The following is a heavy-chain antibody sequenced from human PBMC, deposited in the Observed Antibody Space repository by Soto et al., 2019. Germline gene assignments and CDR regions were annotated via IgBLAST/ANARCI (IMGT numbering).Heavy chain of an antibody. D-gene: IGHD3-10*01. Sequence: AGGSLRLSCAASGFTFSSYGMHWVRQAPGKGLEWVAVIWYDGSNKYYADSVKGRFTISRDNSKNTLYLQMNSLRAEDTAVYYCAREHPYGSGSYFASGGMDVWGQGTKVTVSS. CDR2: IWYDGSNK. J-gene: IGHJ6*02. V-gene: IGHV3-33*01. CDR1: GFTFSSYG. CDR3: AREHPYGSGSYFASGGMDV.